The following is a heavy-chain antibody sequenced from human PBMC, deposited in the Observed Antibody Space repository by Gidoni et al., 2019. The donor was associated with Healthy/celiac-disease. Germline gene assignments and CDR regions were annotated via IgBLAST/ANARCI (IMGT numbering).Heavy chain of an antibody. J-gene: IGHJ4*02. D-gene: IGHD1-7*01. Sequence: EVQLVQSGAEVKKPGESLRISWKGSGYSFTSYWISWVRQMPGKGLEWMGRIDPSDAYTTYSPSFQGHVTISADKSISTAYLQWSSLKASDTAMYYCARHYEITGTYFDYWGQGTLVTVSS. CDR2: IDPSDAYT. V-gene: IGHV5-10-1*03. CDR1: GYSFTSYW. CDR3: ARHYEITGTYFDY.